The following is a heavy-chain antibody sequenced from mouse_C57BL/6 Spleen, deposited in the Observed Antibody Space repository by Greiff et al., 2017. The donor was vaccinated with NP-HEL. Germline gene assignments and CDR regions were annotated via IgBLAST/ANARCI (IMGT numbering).Heavy chain of an antibody. J-gene: IGHJ4*01. CDR3: ASSYYSHMDY. D-gene: IGHD2-10*01. CDR1: GYAFTNYL. V-gene: IGHV1-54*01. Sequence: VQLQQSGAELVRPGTSVKVSCKASGYAFTNYLIEWVKQRPGQGLEWIGVINPGRGGTNFNGKVTGKATLTADKSSSTAYMQLSSLTSEDSAVYFCASSYYSHMDYWGQGTSVTVSS. CDR2: INPGRGGT.